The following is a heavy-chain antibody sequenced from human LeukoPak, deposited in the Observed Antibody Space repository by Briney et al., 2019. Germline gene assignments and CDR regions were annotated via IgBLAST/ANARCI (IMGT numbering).Heavy chain of an antibody. Sequence: GGSLRLSCEASGFSFSAYALSWVRQAPGKGLEWVSAITGPGEGTWHADSVKGRFTTSRDNSQRTLYLQMNSLRVEDTAVYYCAKRIVGWYQIDYWGRGTLVTVSS. CDR3: AKRIVGWYQIDY. CDR2: ITGPGEGT. CDR1: GFSFSAYA. V-gene: IGHV3-23*01. J-gene: IGHJ4*01. D-gene: IGHD6-19*01.